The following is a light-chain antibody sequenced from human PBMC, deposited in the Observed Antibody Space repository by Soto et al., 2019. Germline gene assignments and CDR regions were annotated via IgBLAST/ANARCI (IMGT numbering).Light chain of an antibody. V-gene: IGKV3-20*01. CDR3: QQYGSSPAA. CDR2: GTS. J-gene: IGKJ1*01. CDR1: QSVSSAN. Sequence: EIVLAQSAGTLSLSPGERATLSCRASQSVSSANFAWYQQKPGQAPRLLIYGTSLRATGIPDRFSGSGSGTDFTLTINRLDPEDFAVYYCQQYGSSPAAFGEGTKVDIK.